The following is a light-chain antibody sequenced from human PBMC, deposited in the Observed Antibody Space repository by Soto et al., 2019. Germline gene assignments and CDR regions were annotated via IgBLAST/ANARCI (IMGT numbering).Light chain of an antibody. Sequence: QSALTQPDSVSGSPGQSITISCTGTSSDVGAYNYVSCSQQHPGNAPKLMIYEVSNRPSGVSSRFSGSKSGNTASLTISGLQAEDEADYYCSSYPSSSTRVFGTGTKVTVL. J-gene: IGLJ1*01. CDR3: SSYPSSSTRV. CDR1: SSDVGAYNY. CDR2: EVS. V-gene: IGLV2-14*01.